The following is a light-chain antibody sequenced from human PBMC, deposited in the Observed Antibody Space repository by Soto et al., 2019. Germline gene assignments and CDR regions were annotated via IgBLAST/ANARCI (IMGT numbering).Light chain of an antibody. V-gene: IGKV1-5*01. Sequence: EIQMTQSPSTLCASVGDRVTITCRASQSISSWLAWYQQKPGKAPKLLIYDASSWASGVPSRFSGSGSGTDFTLTISSLQPDDFATYYCQQYNRYPTFTFGQGTKLDIK. CDR2: DAS. J-gene: IGKJ2*01. CDR1: QSISSW. CDR3: QQYNRYPTFT.